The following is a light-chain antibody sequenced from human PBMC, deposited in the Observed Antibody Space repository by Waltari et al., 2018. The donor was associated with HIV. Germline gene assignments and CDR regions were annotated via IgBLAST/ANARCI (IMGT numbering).Light chain of an antibody. CDR3: CSYAVTNTFV. Sequence: QSALTQPASVSGSPGQSITISCTGTSGDVGSYNLVSWYQQSPGKAPKLLLYGGHRRPSGVSVRFSCSKSVNTASLTISGLRAEDEADYYCCSYAVTNTFVFGTGTKVTVL. V-gene: IGLV2-23*01. CDR2: GGH. CDR1: SGDVGSYNL. J-gene: IGLJ1*01.